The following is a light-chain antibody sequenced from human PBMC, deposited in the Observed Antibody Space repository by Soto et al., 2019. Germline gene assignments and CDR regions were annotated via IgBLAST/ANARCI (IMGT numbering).Light chain of an antibody. CDR3: QQHGLSPPT. CDR1: QSVSSSS. J-gene: IGKJ4*02. V-gene: IGKV3-20*01. CDR2: GAS. Sequence: IVLMQSQGTLSLSPGESATLSCRASQSVSSSSITWYQQKPGQAPRLLIYGASNRATGIPDRFSGGGSGTDFTLTISRLEPEDVAVYWCQQHGLSPPTFGGGTKVDIK.